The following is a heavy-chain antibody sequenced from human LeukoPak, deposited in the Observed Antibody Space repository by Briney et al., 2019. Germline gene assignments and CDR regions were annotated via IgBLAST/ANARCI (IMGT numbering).Heavy chain of an antibody. Sequence: SETLSLTCIVSGGSISSGSYYWSWIRQPAGKGLEWIGRMYTSGSINYNPSLKSRVTISTDTSKTQFPLKLSSATAADTAMYFCARQGYADFSSRPFDYWGQGTLVTVSS. CDR2: MYTSGSI. CDR1: GGSISSGSYY. V-gene: IGHV4-61*02. J-gene: IGHJ4*02. D-gene: IGHD4-17*01. CDR3: ARQGYADFSSRPFDY.